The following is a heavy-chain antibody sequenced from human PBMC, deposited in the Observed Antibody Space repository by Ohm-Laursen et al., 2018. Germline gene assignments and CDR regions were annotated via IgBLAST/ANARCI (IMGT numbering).Heavy chain of an antibody. V-gene: IGHV4-38-2*01. Sequence: SETLSLTCDVSGYSISSYYWGWIRQPPGKGLEWIGSIYHSGTTYYNPSLKSRVTISVDTSNNQFSLKLSSVTAADTAVYYCARRANSAFPYYLDYWGQGTLVTVSS. CDR2: IYHSGTT. CDR3: ARRANSAFPYYLDY. J-gene: IGHJ4*02. CDR1: GYSISSYY. D-gene: IGHD1-26*01.